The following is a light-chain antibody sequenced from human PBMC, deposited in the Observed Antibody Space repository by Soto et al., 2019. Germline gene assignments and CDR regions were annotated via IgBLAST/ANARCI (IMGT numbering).Light chain of an antibody. CDR1: SSDVGYYNL. V-gene: IGLV2-23*01. Sequence: QSALTQPASVSGSPGQSITISCTGTSSDVGYYNLVSWYQQYPGKAPKLMIYEATKRPSGVSNRFSGSKSGSTASLTISGLQAEDEADYYCCSYSRSSTVLFGGGTKLTVL. CDR2: EAT. CDR3: CSYSRSSTVL. J-gene: IGLJ3*02.